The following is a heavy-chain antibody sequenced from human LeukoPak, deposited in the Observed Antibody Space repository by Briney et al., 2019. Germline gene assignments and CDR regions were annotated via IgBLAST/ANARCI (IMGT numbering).Heavy chain of an antibody. J-gene: IGHJ4*02. CDR2: ISSSGSTI. CDR3: ARGKYSFDY. V-gene: IGHV3-48*04. CDR1: GFTFSSYG. Sequence: GRSLRLSCAASGFTFSSYGMHWIRQAPGKGLEYISYISSSGSTIYYADSVKGRFTLSRDNAKNSLSLEMNSLRAEDTAVYYCARGKYSFDYWGQGTLVTVSS.